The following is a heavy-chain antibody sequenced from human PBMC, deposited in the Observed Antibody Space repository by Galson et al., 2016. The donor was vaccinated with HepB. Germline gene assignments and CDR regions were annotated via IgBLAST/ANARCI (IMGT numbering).Heavy chain of an antibody. D-gene: IGHD3-16*01. CDR3: ARGAGYVIDF. CDR1: GVSVSHYW. Sequence: SLRLSCAVSGVSVSHYWMNWVRQAPGKGLEWVAIIKQDGSEKHYVDSVNGRFTISRDNAKNLVFLETNSLRADDTAVYYFARGAGYVIDFWGQGTLVTVSS. CDR2: IKQDGSEK. V-gene: IGHV3-7*03. J-gene: IGHJ4*02.